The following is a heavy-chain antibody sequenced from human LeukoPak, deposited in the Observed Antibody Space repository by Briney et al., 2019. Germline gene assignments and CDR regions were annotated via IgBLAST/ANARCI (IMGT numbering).Heavy chain of an antibody. D-gene: IGHD1-7*01. J-gene: IGHJ4*02. CDR3: LGTSD. CDR2: INSDGSAK. V-gene: IGHV3-7*01. CDR1: GFRFSSQW. Sequence: GGSLRLSCAVSGFRFSSQWMTWVRQAPGTGLEWVATINSDGSAKYHVDSVKGRFTISRDNAKNLVYLQMSILRAEDTADCADLGTSDCGQGTLVTVSS.